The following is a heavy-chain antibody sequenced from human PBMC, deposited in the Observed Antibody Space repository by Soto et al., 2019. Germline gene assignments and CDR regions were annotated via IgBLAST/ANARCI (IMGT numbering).Heavy chain of an antibody. V-gene: IGHV1-3*01. J-gene: IGHJ4*02. CDR3: ARGGYFDSSNYLAY. Sequence: ASVKVSCKASGYTFTSYGINWVRQAPGRGLEWMGWINPGNGNTKYSQQFQGRVIIDRDTSASTAYMELSSLRSEDTAVYSCARGGYFDSSNYLAYWGLGTLVTVS. D-gene: IGHD3-22*01. CDR2: INPGNGNT. CDR1: GYTFTSYG.